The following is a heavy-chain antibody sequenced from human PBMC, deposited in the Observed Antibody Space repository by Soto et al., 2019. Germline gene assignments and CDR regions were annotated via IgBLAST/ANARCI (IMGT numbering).Heavy chain of an antibody. CDR1: GGSVSDYS. V-gene: IGHV4-59*02. J-gene: IGHJ4*02. CDR3: ARAARNSFAY. CDR2: IYHSGST. Sequence: PSETRSLTCTVSGGSVSDYSRSWIRQSAGRGLEWIGYIYHSGSTYYNPSLKSQVTISLDASKTQFSLNLSSLTTADTAVYYCARAARNSFAYWGQGALV.